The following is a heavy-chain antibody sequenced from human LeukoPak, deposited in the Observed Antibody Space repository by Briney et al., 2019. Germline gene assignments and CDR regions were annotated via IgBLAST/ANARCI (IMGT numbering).Heavy chain of an antibody. CDR2: ISERGDTT. CDR1: GFTFSKYG. CDR3: AMDPNGDYLGAFDF. V-gene: IGHV3-23*01. J-gene: IGHJ3*01. Sequence: GGSLRLSCSGSGFTFSKYGMTGVRQAPRKGLEWVSAISERGDTTRYGASVKGRFTVSRDNSKNTLYLEMTIPRAEDAAVYCCAMDPNGDYLGAFDFWGQGTLVTVSS. D-gene: IGHD4-17*01.